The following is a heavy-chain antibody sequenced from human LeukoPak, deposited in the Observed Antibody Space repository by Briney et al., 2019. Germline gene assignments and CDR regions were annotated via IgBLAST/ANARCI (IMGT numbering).Heavy chain of an antibody. Sequence: PGGSLRLSCAASGFTFSSYSMNWVRQAPGKGLEWVSSISRSSNYIYYADSVKGRFTISRDNAKNSLYLQMNSLRTEDTAVYYCARGLPGYCSGGSCYSPFDYWGQGTLVTASS. J-gene: IGHJ4*02. CDR1: GFTFSSYS. V-gene: IGHV3-21*01. D-gene: IGHD2-15*01. CDR2: ISRSSNYI. CDR3: ARGLPGYCSGGSCYSPFDY.